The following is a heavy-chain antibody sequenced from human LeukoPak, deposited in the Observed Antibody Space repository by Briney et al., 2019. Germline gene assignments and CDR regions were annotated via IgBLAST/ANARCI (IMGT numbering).Heavy chain of an antibody. V-gene: IGHV4-4*07. CDR1: GDSMSTYY. CDR2: IYTTGST. CDR3: ARADCSGGYCYFFDY. D-gene: IGHD2-15*01. J-gene: IGHJ4*02. Sequence: SETLSLTCTVPGDSMSTYYWNWIRQSAGRGLEWIGRIYTTGSTTYNPSLKNRVTLSVDTSKNHFSLRLSSVTAADTAVYYCARADCSGGYCYFFDYWGQGTLVTVSS.